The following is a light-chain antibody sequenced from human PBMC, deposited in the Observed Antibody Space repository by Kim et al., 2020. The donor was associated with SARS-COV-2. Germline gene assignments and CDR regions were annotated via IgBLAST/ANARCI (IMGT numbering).Light chain of an antibody. CDR3: CSYAGSYTFVV. CDR1: SSDVGAYDY. Sequence: QSALTQPRSVSGSPGQSVTISCTGTSSDVGAYDYVSWYQHHPGKAPKLMISDVSKRPSGVPDRFSGSKSGNTASLTISGLQTEDEAHYYCCSYAGSYTFVVFGGGTQLTVL. V-gene: IGLV2-11*01. J-gene: IGLJ2*01. CDR2: DVS.